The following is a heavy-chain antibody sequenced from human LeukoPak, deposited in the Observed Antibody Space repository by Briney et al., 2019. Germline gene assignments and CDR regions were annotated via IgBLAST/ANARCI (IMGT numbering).Heavy chain of an antibody. CDR1: GFTFSSYS. CDR2: ISSSSSYI. D-gene: IGHD6-19*01. Sequence: GGSLRLSCAASGFTFSSYSMNWVRQALEKGLEWVSPISSSSSYIYYADSVKGRFTISRDNAKNTLFLQMNSVRAEDTAVYYCARGLYRSGWYYFDYWGQGTLVTVST. V-gene: IGHV3-21*01. J-gene: IGHJ4*02. CDR3: ARGLYRSGWYYFDY.